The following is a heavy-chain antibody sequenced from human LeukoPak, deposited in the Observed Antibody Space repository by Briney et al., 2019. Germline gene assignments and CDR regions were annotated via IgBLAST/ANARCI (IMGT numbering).Heavy chain of an antibody. CDR2: ISYDGSNK. CDR3: AKPSSTFDWLLWLDY. V-gene: IGHV3-30*18. J-gene: IGHJ4*02. D-gene: IGHD3-9*01. CDR1: GFTFSSYG. Sequence: GRSLRLSCAASGFTFSSYGMHWVRQAPGKGLEWVAVISYDGSNKYYADSVKGRFTISRDNSKNTLYLQMNSLRAEDTAVYYCAKPSSTFDWLLWLDYWGQGTLVTASS.